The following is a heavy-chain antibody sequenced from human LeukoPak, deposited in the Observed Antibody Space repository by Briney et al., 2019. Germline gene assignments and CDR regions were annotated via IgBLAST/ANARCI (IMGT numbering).Heavy chain of an antibody. Sequence: GGSLRLSCAASGFTFSSYSMNWVRRAPGKGLEWVSYISSSSSTIYYADSVKGRFPISRDNAKNSLYLQMNSLRAEDTAVYYCVYYMDVWGKGTTVTVSS. CDR1: GFTFSSYS. V-gene: IGHV3-48*04. CDR2: ISSSSSTI. J-gene: IGHJ6*03. CDR3: VYYMDV.